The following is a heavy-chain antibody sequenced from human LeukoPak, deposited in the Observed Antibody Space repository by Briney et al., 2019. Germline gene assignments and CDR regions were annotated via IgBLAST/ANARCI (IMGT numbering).Heavy chain of an antibody. CDR2: INHSGST. CDR3: ARGRYSFAY. Sequence: SETLSLTCAVYGGSFSGYYWSWIRQPPGKGLEWIGEINHSGSTNYNPSLKSRVTISVDTSKNQFSLNLRSVTAADTAVYYCARGRYSFAYWGQGTLITVSS. V-gene: IGHV4-34*01. CDR1: GGSFSGYY. J-gene: IGHJ4*02. D-gene: IGHD5-18*01.